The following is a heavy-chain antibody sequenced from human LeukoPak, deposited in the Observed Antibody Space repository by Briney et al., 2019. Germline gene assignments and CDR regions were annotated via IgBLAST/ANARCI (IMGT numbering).Heavy chain of an antibody. Sequence: GGSLRLSCAASGFTFSSYWMSWVRQAPGKGLEWVANIKQDGSEKYYVDSVKGRFTISRDNAKNSLYLQMKSLRAEDTAVYYCARDQKLIAVAGYDAFDIWGQGTMVTVSS. V-gene: IGHV3-7*01. CDR2: IKQDGSEK. CDR3: ARDQKLIAVAGYDAFDI. CDR1: GFTFSSYW. J-gene: IGHJ3*02. D-gene: IGHD6-19*01.